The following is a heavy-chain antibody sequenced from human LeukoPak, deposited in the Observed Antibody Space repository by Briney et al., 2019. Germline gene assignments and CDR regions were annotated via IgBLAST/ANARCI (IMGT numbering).Heavy chain of an antibody. CDR2: ISSRGDTI. CDR1: GFTFSDYY. CDR3: ARVLSYYYYMDV. V-gene: IGHV3-11*04. Sequence: GGSLRLSCAASGFTFSDYYMSWIRQAPGKGLEWVSYISSRGDTICYTDSVKGRFTISRDNAKNSLYLQMNSLRAEDTAVYYCARVLSYYYYMDVWGKGTTVTVSS. J-gene: IGHJ6*03.